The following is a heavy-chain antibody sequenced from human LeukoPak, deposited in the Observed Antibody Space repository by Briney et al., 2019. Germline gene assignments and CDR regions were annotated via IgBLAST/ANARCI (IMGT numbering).Heavy chain of an antibody. CDR1: GYTFTSYD. CDR2: MNPNSGNT. CDR3: ARGYDSSGYYFDY. J-gene: IGHJ4*02. V-gene: IGHV1-8*01. D-gene: IGHD3-22*01. Sequence: ASAKVSCKASGYTFTSYDINWVRQAQGQGLEWMGWMNPNSGNTGYAQKFQRRVTMTRNTSISTAYMELNSLRSEDTAVYYSARGYDSSGYYFDYWGQGTLVTVSS.